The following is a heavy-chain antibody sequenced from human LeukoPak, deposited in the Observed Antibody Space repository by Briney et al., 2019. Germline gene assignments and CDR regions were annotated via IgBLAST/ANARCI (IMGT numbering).Heavy chain of an antibody. CDR2: IRSKANSYAT. CDR3: ATGVTTLE. V-gene: IGHV3-73*01. CDR1: GFTFSGSA. Sequence: GGSLRLSCAASGFTFSGSAMHWVRQASGKGLVWVGRIRSKANSYATAYAASVKGRFTISRDDSKNTAYLQMNSLKTEDTAVYYCATGVTTLEWGQGTLVTVSS. D-gene: IGHD4-17*01. J-gene: IGHJ4*02.